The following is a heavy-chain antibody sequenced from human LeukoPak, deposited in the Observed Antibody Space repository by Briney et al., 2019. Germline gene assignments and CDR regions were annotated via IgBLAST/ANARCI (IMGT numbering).Heavy chain of an antibody. CDR1: GGYISSYY. J-gene: IGHJ4*02. CDR2: IYTSGST. V-gene: IGHV4-4*07. Sequence: PSETLSLTCTVSGGYISSYYWSWIRQPAGKGLEWIGRIYTSGSTNYNPSLKSRVTISIDTPKNQFSLKLNSVTAADTAVYYCARNRGYSYAFDYWGQGTLVTVAS. CDR3: ARNRGYSYAFDY. D-gene: IGHD5-18*01.